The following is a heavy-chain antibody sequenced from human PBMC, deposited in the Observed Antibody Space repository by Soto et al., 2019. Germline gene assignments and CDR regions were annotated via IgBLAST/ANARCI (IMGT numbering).Heavy chain of an antibody. J-gene: IGHJ4*02. D-gene: IGHD5-18*01. CDR3: ARGGGRGYSYALDY. CDR1: GFTFSSYS. V-gene: IGHV3-21*01. Sequence: EVQLVESGGGLVKPGGSLRLSCAASGFTFSSYSMNWVRQAPGKGLEWVSSISSSSSYIYYADSVKGRFTISRDNAKNSLYLQMNSLRAEDTAVYYCARGGGRGYSYALDYWGQGTLVTVSS. CDR2: ISSSSSYI.